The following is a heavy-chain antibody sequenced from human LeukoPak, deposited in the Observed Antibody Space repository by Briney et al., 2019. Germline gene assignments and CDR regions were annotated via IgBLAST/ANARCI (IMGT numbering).Heavy chain of an antibody. V-gene: IGHV4-59*01. D-gene: IGHD2-15*01. CDR3: ARTTEGYCRGRSCYSYYYYMDV. CDR2: IHYSGST. CDR1: GGSISSYY. Sequence: SEALSLTCTVSGGSISSYYWSWIRQPPGKGLEWIGYIHYSGSTNYNPSLKSRVTISVDTSKNQFSLKLSSVTAADTAVYYCARTTEGYCRGRSCYSYYYYMDVWGKGTTVTVSS. J-gene: IGHJ6*03.